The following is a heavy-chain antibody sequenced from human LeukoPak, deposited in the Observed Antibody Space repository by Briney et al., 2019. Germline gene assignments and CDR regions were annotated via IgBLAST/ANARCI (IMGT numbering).Heavy chain of an antibody. D-gene: IGHD6-13*01. CDR2: ISAGGGST. CDR3: AKDRYSSSYYVFDY. CDR1: GLTFSDYS. J-gene: IGHJ4*02. V-gene: IGHV3-23*01. Sequence: PGGSLRLSCAASGLTFSDYSMTWVRQAPGKGLFWVSGISAGGGSTYYADSVKGRFTISRDNSRNTLYLQMNSLRDEDTAVYYCAKDRYSSSYYVFDYWGQGTLVTVSS.